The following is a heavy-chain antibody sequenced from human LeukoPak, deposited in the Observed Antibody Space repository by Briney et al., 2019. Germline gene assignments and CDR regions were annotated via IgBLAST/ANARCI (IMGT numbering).Heavy chain of an antibody. CDR1: GFTFDDHG. CDR2: INWNGVST. CDR3: ARDYVWTVFDY. J-gene: IGHJ4*02. V-gene: IGHV3-20*04. Sequence: GGSLRLSCAASGFTFDDHGMSWVRQVPGKGLEWVSGINWNGVSTGYADSVKGRFTISRDNSKNTLYLQMNSLRAEDTAVYYCARDYVWTVFDYWGQGTLVTVSS. D-gene: IGHD3-16*01.